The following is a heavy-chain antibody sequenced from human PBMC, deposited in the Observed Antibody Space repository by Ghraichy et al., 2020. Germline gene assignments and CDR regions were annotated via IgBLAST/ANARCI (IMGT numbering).Heavy chain of an antibody. Sequence: SETLSLTCTVSGGSISRYYWSWIRQPPGKGLEWIGYIYSSGNTKYNPSLKSRVTISVDTSKNQFSLKLSSVTAADTAIYFCARERSDYDNAFDIWGQGTMVTVSS. CDR3: ARERSDYDNAFDI. CDR2: IYSSGNT. D-gene: IGHD4-17*01. CDR1: GGSISRYY. J-gene: IGHJ3*02. V-gene: IGHV4-59*01.